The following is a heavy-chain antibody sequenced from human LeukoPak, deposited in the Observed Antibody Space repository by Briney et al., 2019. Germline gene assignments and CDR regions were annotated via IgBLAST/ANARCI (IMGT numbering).Heavy chain of an antibody. V-gene: IGHV3-53*01. Sequence: GGSLRLSCAASGFTVSSNYMSWVRQAPGKGLEWVSVIYSGGSTYYADFVKGRFTISRDNSKNTLYLQMNSLRAEDTAVYYCARKSGWLGPFDYWGQGTLVTVSS. D-gene: IGHD6-19*01. CDR2: IYSGGST. CDR1: GFTVSSNY. CDR3: ARKSGWLGPFDY. J-gene: IGHJ4*02.